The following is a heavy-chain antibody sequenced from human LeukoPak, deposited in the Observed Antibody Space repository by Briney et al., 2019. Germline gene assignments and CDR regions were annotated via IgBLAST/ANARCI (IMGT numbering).Heavy chain of an antibody. CDR2: INHSGST. D-gene: IGHD2-2*01. J-gene: IGHJ5*02. Sequence: SETLSLTCAVSGGSFIGYYWSWVRQPPGKGLEWIGEINHSGSTNYNPSLKSRVTISVDTSKNQFSLKLSSVTAADTAVYYCARLGYCSSISCFFKWCDPGGQGTLVTVSS. CDR3: ARLGYCSSISCFFKWCDP. CDR1: GGSFIGYY. V-gene: IGHV4-34*01.